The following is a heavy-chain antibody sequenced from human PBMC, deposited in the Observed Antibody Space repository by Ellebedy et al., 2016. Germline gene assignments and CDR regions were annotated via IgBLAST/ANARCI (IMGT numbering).Heavy chain of an antibody. CDR2: ISSTSSYI. D-gene: IGHD2-15*01. CDR1: GFTFSSYS. CDR3: ARGVGSGWFDP. V-gene: IGHV3-21*04. Sequence: ETLSLTCAASGFTFSSYSMNWVRQAPGKGLEWVSSISSTSSYIYYADSVKGRFTISRDNSKNTLYLQMNSLRAEDTAVYYCARGVGSGWFDPWGQGTLVTVSS. J-gene: IGHJ5*02.